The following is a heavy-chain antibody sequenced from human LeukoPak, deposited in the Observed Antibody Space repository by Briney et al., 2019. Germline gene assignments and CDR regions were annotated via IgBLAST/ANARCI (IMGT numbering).Heavy chain of an antibody. CDR1: GGSFSGYY. V-gene: IGHV4-34*01. Sequence: SSETLSLTCAVYGGSFSGYYWSWIRQPPGKGLEWIGEINHSGSTNYNPSLKSRVTISVDTSKNQFSLKLSSVTAADTAVYYCARARFWSDLXAFDIWGQGXXVTVSS. D-gene: IGHD3-3*01. CDR3: ARARFWSDLXAFDI. J-gene: IGHJ3*02. CDR2: INHSGST.